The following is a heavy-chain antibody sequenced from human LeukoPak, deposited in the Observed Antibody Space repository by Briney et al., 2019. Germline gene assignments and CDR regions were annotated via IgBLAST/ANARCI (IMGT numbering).Heavy chain of an antibody. D-gene: IGHD6-19*01. Sequence: GGSLRLSCAASGFTVSSNYMSWVRQAPGKGLEWISYISSSGSTKYYADSVKDRFTMSRDNAKNSLYLQINSLRAKDTAVYYCARGQWLVRGVYFDYWGQGTLVTVSS. CDR3: ARGQWLVRGVYFDY. CDR2: ISSSGSTK. V-gene: IGHV3-11*04. J-gene: IGHJ4*02. CDR1: GFTVSSNY.